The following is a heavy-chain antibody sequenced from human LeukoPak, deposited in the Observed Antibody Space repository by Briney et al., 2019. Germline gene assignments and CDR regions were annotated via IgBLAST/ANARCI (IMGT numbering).Heavy chain of an antibody. J-gene: IGHJ4*02. V-gene: IGHV1-69*06. CDR2: IIPIFGTA. CDR1: GGTFSSYA. D-gene: IGHD4-17*01. CDR3: ARGGYGDYIFDY. Sequence: GALVKVSCKASGGTFSSYAISWVRQAPGQGLEWMGGIIPIFGTANYAQKFQGRVTITADKSTSTAYMELSSLRSEDTAVYYCARGGYGDYIFDYWGQGTLVTVSS.